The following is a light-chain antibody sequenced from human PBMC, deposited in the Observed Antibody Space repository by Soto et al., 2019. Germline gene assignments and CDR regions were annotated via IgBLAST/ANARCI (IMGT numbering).Light chain of an antibody. Sequence: DIQMTQSPSSMSASVVNRVIITCRASQSISNHLNSYQQKPGKAPKLLIFAASSLQSGVPSRFSGSRSGPDFTLTISSLQPEDFATYYCQQSYGTPITFGQGTRLEIK. CDR3: QQSYGTPIT. V-gene: IGKV1-39*01. CDR1: QSISNH. CDR2: AAS. J-gene: IGKJ5*01.